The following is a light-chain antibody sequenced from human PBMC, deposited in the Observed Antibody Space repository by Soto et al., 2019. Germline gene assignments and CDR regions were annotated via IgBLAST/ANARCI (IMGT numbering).Light chain of an antibody. CDR2: EVS. V-gene: IGLV2-8*01. Sequence: QSVLTQPPSASGSPEQSVTISCTGTSSDIGRYTYVSWYQQHPGKAPKLIIYEVSKRPSGVPDRFSGSRSGNTASLTISGLQPEDEAAYYCSTYAGSNDFVVFGGGTKLTVL. J-gene: IGLJ3*02. CDR1: SSDIGRYTY. CDR3: STYAGSNDFVV.